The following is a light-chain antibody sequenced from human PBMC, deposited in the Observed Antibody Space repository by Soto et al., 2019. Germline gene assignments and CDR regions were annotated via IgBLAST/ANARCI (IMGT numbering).Light chain of an antibody. Sequence: QSALTQPPSVSGAPGQRVTISCTGSSSNIGAGFDVHWYQQHPGKAPKLMIYEVSNRPSGVSNRFSGSKSGNTASLTISGLQAEDEADYYCSSYTSSSTPYVFGTGTKLTVL. V-gene: IGLV2-14*01. CDR1: SSNIGAGFD. J-gene: IGLJ1*01. CDR2: EVS. CDR3: SSYTSSSTPYV.